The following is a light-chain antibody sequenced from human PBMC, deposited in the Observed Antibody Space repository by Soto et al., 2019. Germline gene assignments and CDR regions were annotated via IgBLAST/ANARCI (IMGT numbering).Light chain of an antibody. Sequence: DIQMTQSPPTRSPSLGDRVSLSFRPARKFAKWLAWFHQKPMGAPKCLSQRATSRQDGFPLRFSGSGSETEFTLTKNRLQPDDSATYYCQQYMLLLWTVGQGARVDI. J-gene: IGKJ1*01. V-gene: IGKV1-5*01. CDR1: RKFAKW. CDR2: RAT. CDR3: QQYMLLLWT.